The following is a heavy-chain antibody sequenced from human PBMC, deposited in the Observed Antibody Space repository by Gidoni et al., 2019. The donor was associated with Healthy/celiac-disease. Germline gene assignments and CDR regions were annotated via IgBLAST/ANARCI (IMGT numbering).Heavy chain of an antibody. J-gene: IGHJ4*02. CDR1: GATCSSYS. CDR2: ISSSRSTI. D-gene: IGHD5-18*01. Sequence: EVQLVESGGGVVQPGGSRRLAGAASGATCSSYSMNWVRQAPGKGLEWVSYISSSRSTIYYADSVQGRFTISRDNAKNSLYLQMNSLRDEDTAVYYCARSLMDSYGQFDYWGQGPLVTVSS. CDR3: ARSLMDSYGQFDY. V-gene: IGHV3-48*02.